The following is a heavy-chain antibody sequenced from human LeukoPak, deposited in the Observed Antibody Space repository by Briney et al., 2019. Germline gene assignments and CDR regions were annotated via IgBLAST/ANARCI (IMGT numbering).Heavy chain of an antibody. V-gene: IGHV3-21*01. CDR3: ARAVDTAMPDAFDI. Sequence: GGSLRLSCAASGFTFSSYSMNWVRQAPGKGLEWVSSISSSSSYIYYADSVKGRFTISRDNAKNSLYLQMNSLRAEDTAVYYCARAVDTAMPDAFDIWGQGTMVTVSS. J-gene: IGHJ3*02. D-gene: IGHD5-18*01. CDR2: ISSSSSYI. CDR1: GFTFSSYS.